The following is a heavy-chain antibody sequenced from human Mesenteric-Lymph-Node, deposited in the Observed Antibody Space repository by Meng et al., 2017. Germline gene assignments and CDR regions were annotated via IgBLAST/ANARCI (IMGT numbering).Heavy chain of an antibody. CDR2: IGSNSRST. Sequence: GGSLRLSCAASGFTLRNYAMNWVRQAPGKGLEWVSSIGSNSRSTYYSDSVKGRFTISRDNAKNSLCLQMNSLRAEDTAIYYCAKALDSGGYFFERGSDFWGQGTLVTVSS. V-gene: IGHV3-21*04. CDR1: GFTLRNYA. D-gene: IGHD3-22*01. J-gene: IGHJ4*02. CDR3: AKALDSGGYFFERGSDF.